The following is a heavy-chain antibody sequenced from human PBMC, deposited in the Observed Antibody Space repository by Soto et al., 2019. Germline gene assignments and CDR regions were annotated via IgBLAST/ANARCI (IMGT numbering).Heavy chain of an antibody. Sequence: EVQLLESGGGLVQPGGSLRLTCVGSGFTFRNQDMRWVRQAPGKGLEWVSGISGRGGVTYYADSVKGRFTISRDNSKNTLYRQMNNLRANDTAVYYCAKDRQFRSYYESAGHYNDWGQGTLGTVSS. CDR3: AKDRQFRSYYESAGHYND. J-gene: IGHJ4*02. CDR1: GFTFRNQD. D-gene: IGHD3-22*01. CDR2: ISGRGGVT. V-gene: IGHV3-23*01.